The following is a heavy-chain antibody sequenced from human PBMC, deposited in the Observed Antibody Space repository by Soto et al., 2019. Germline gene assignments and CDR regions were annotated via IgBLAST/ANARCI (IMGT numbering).Heavy chain of an antibody. D-gene: IGHD1-26*01. V-gene: IGHV3-33*01. CDR2: IWYDGSNK. J-gene: IGHJ4*02. CDR3: ARDGAVGATYGDY. Sequence: PGGSRRLSCAASGFTFSGYVMHGVGQAPGKGLEWVAVIWYDGSNKYYADSVKGRFTISRDNSKNTLYLQMNSLRAEDTAVYYCARDGAVGATYGDYWGQGTLVTVSS. CDR1: GFTFSGYV.